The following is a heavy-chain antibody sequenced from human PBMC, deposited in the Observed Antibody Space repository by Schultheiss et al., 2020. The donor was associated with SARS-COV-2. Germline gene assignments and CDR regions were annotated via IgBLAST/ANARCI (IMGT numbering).Heavy chain of an antibody. Sequence: SETLSLTCTVSGGSISSSSYYWGWIRQPPGKGLEWIGEINHSGSTYYNPSLKSRVTISVDTSKNQFSLKLSSVTAADTAIYYCARGGGIYCSSVSCSGNWYDPWGQGTLVTVSS. CDR1: GGSISSSSYY. CDR3: ARGGGIYCSSVSCSGNWYDP. J-gene: IGHJ5*02. CDR2: INHSGST. V-gene: IGHV4-39*07. D-gene: IGHD2-2*01.